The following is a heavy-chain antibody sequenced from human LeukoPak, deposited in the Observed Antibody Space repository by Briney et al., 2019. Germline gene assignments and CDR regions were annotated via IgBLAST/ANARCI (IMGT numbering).Heavy chain of an antibody. CDR3: ARNKADIAAAGRPYNWFDP. J-gene: IGHJ5*02. Sequence: PSETLSLTCTVSGGSISSSSYYWGWIRQPPGTGLEWIGSIYYSGSTYYNPSLKSRVTISVDTSKNQFSLKLSSVTAADTAVYYCARNKADIAAAGRPYNWFDPWGQGTLVTVSS. CDR1: GGSISSSSYY. V-gene: IGHV4-39*07. CDR2: IYYSGST. D-gene: IGHD6-13*01.